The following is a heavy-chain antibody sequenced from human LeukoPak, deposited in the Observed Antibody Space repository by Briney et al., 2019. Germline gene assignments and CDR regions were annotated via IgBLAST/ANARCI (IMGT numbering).Heavy chain of an antibody. J-gene: IGHJ4*02. CDR1: GGSISSSSYY. V-gene: IGHV4-39*02. Sequence: SETLSLTCTVSGGSISSSSYYWGWIRQPPGKGLEWIGSIYYSGSTYYNPSLKSRVTISVDTSKNQFSLKLSPVTAADTAVYYCARDTAILYYFDYWGQGTLVTVSS. D-gene: IGHD5-18*01. CDR3: ARDTAILYYFDY. CDR2: IYYSGST.